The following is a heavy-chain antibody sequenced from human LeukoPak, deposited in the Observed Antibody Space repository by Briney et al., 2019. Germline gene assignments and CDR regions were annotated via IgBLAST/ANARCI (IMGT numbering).Heavy chain of an antibody. J-gene: IGHJ4*02. CDR2: LYSDAST. Sequence: GGSLRLSCAATGFPVSSNYMRWVRPAPAKGLELFSVLYSDASTYHAASVKGRFIISRLSSENTLYLQMNSLRVEDTAVYYCARMNSGTYFDYWGQGTLVSVSS. D-gene: IGHD1-26*01. CDR1: GFPVSSNY. V-gene: IGHV3-53*04. CDR3: ARMNSGTYFDY.